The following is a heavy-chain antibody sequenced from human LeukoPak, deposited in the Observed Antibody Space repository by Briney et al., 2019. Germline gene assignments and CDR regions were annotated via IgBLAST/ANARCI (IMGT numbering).Heavy chain of an antibody. CDR2: IYYSGST. D-gene: IGHD2-2*01. CDR3: AREAPLLPAAAPRPGYYYGMDV. Sequence: SETLSLTCTVSGGSVSSGSYYWSWLREPPGKGLECIGIIYYSGSTNYNPSLKSRVTISVDTSKNQFSLKLSSVTAADTAVYYCAREAPLLPAAAPRPGYYYGMDVWGKGTTVTVSS. V-gene: IGHV4-61*01. J-gene: IGHJ6*04. CDR1: GGSVSSGSYY.